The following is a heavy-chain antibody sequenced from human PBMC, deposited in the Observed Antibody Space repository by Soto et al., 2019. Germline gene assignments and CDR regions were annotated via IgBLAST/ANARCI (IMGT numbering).Heavy chain of an antibody. Sequence: GESLKISCKGSGYSFITYWIGWVRQMPGKGLEWMGIIYPGDSDTRYSPSFQGQVTISADKSISTAYLQWSSLKASDTAMYYCARHGVGDILTGQPDYWGQGTLVTVSS. D-gene: IGHD3-9*01. CDR1: GYSFITYW. J-gene: IGHJ4*02. CDR3: ARHGVGDILTGQPDY. CDR2: IYPGDSDT. V-gene: IGHV5-51*01.